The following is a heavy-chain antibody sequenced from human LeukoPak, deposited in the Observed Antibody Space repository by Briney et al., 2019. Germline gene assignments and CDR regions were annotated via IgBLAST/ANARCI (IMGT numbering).Heavy chain of an antibody. CDR1: GYSISSGYY. CDR3: ARAGYCSGGSCYFTR. CDR2: IYHSGST. Sequence: TSETLSLTCAVSGYSISSGYYWGWIRQPPGKGLEWIGSIYHSGSTYYNPSLKSRVTIPVDTSKKQFSLKLSSVTAAGTAVYDCARAGYCSGGSCYFTRWGQGTLVTVSS. J-gene: IGHJ4*02. V-gene: IGHV4-38-2*01. D-gene: IGHD2-15*01.